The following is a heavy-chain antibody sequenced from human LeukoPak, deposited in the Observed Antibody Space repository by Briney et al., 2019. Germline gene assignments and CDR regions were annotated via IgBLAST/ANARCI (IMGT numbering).Heavy chain of an antibody. Sequence: ASVKVSCKASGYTFTSYGISWVRQAPGQGLEWMGWISAYNGNTNYAQKLQGRVTMTTDTSTSTAYMELRSLRSDDTAVYYCARNRASTTVTTRGPYYYYGMDVWGQGTTVTVSS. CDR2: ISAYNGNT. V-gene: IGHV1-18*01. CDR1: GYTFTSYG. CDR3: ARNRASTTVTTRGPYYYYGMDV. D-gene: IGHD4-17*01. J-gene: IGHJ6*02.